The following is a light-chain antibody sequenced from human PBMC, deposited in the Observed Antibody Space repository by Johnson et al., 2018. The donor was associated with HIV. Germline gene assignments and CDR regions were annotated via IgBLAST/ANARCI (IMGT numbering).Light chain of an antibody. CDR2: ENN. J-gene: IGLJ1*01. V-gene: IGLV1-51*02. Sequence: SVLTQPPSVSAAPGQKVTISCSGSSSNIGNNYVSWYQQLPGTAPKLLIYENNKRPSGIPDRFSGSTSGTSATLGITGLQTGDEADYYCGTWDSSLSAGYVFGTGTKVTVL. CDR1: SSNIGNNY. CDR3: GTWDSSLSAGYV.